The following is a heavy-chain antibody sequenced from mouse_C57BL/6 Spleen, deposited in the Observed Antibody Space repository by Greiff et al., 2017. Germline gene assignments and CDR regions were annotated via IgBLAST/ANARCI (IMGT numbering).Heavy chain of an antibody. V-gene: IGHV1-80*01. J-gene: IGHJ2*01. CDR2: IYPGDGDT. CDR1: GYAFSSYW. Sequence: VMLVESGAELVKPGASVKISCKASGYAFSSYWMNWVKQRPGKGLEWIGQIYPGDGDTNYNGKFKGKATLTADKSSSTAYMQLSSLTSEDSAVYFCARGEELYYFDYWGQGTTLTVSS. CDR3: ARGEELYYFDY.